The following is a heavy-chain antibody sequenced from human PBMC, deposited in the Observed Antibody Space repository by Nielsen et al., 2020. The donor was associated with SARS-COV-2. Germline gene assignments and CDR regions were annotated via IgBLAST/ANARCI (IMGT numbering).Heavy chain of an antibody. CDR2: ISFDGGKK. CDR3: AKALGPFEFLVGVDFYGMDV. J-gene: IGHJ6*02. D-gene: IGHD1-26*01. Sequence: GGSLRLSCAASGFTFSSYDMYWVRQAPGKGLEWVAVISFDGGKKYYVDSVKGRFTISRDNAKNILNVQMNSLRAEDTAVYYCAKALGPFEFLVGVDFYGMDVWGQGATVTVSS. CDR1: GFTFSSYD. V-gene: IGHV3-30*18.